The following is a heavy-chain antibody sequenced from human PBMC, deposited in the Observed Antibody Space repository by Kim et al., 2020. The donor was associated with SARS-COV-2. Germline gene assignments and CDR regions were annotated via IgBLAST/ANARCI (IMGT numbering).Heavy chain of an antibody. V-gene: IGHV3-23*01. D-gene: IGHD3-9*01. CDR3: AKEIDNRYGDALDV. Sequence: GGSPRLSCTASGFTFNSYAMNWVRQAPGKGLEWVSVISGTGYQKDYANSVRGRFTVTRDNSKNTLYLQMNSLRGEDTALYFCAKEIDNRYGDALDVWGQGTMVTVSP. J-gene: IGHJ3*01. CDR2: ISGTGYQK. CDR1: GFTFNSYA.